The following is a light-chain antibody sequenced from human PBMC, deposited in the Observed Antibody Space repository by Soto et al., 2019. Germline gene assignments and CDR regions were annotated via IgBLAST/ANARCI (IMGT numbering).Light chain of an antibody. CDR3: QHRSNWPLT. Sequence: EIVLTQSPATLSLSPGERATLSCRASQSVSSYLAWYQQKRGQAPRLLIYDASNRATGIPARFSGSGSGTDFTLTISSLEPEDFAVYYCQHRSNWPLTFGGGTKVEIK. CDR1: QSVSSY. J-gene: IGKJ4*01. CDR2: DAS. V-gene: IGKV3-11*01.